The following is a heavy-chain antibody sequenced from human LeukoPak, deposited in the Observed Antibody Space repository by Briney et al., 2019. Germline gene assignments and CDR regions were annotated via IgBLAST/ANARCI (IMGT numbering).Heavy chain of an antibody. CDR2: IYHSGST. J-gene: IGHJ4*02. Sequence: SETLSLTCTVSGYSISSGYYWGWIRQPPGKGLEWIGSIYHSGSTCYNPSLKSRVTISVDTSKNQFSLKLSSVTAADTAVYYCARDGLRRRPFDYWGQGTLVTVSS. D-gene: IGHD5-12*01. CDR3: ARDGLRRRPFDY. CDR1: GYSISSGYY. V-gene: IGHV4-38-2*02.